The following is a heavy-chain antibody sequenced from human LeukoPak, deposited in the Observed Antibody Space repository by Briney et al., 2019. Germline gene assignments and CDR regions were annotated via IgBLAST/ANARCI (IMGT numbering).Heavy chain of an antibody. CDR3: ARGAFYSGSYYSYYYGMDV. CDR2: INHSGST. D-gene: IGHD1-26*01. J-gene: IGHJ6*02. Sequence: ETLSLSCAVYGGSFSGYYWSWIRQPPGKGLEWIGEINHSGSTNYNPSLKSRVTISVDTSKNQFSLKLSSVTAADTAVYYCARGAFYSGSYYSYYYGMDVWGQGTTVTVSS. CDR1: GGSFSGYY. V-gene: IGHV4-34*01.